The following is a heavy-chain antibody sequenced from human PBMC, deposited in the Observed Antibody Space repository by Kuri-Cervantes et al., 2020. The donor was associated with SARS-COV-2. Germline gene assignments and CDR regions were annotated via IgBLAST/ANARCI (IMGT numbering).Heavy chain of an antibody. Sequence: GGSLSHSCAASGFTFSDYYMSWIRQAPGKGLEWVSYISSSSSYTNYADSVKGRFTISRDNAKNSLYLQMNSLRAEDTAVYYCARGQGSGWYLGLSANWFDPWGQGTLVTVSS. CDR2: ISSSSSYT. V-gene: IGHV3-11*06. CDR1: GFTFSDYY. CDR3: ARGQGSGWYLGLSANWFDP. D-gene: IGHD6-19*01. J-gene: IGHJ5*02.